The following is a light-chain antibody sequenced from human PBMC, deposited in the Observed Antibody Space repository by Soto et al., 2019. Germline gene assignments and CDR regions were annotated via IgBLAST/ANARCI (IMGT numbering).Light chain of an antibody. CDR2: EVN. V-gene: IGLV2-8*01. CDR3: SSYAGSSNV. CDR1: SSDVGGYNY. Sequence: QSVLTQPPSASGSPGQSVAISCTGTSSDVGGYNYVSWYQQHPGKAPKLMIYEVNKRPSGVPDRFSGSKSGNTASLTVSDLQAEDGADYYCSSYAGSSNVFGTGTKVTV. J-gene: IGLJ1*01.